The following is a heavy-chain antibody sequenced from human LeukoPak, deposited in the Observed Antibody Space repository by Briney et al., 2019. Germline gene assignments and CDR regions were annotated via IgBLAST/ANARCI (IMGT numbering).Heavy chain of an antibody. D-gene: IGHD3-10*01. V-gene: IGHV3-30*14. CDR2: ISYDGSNE. J-gene: IGHJ4*02. CDR3: ARAKPKNMVRGLIMRRESRYYFDY. CDR1: GFTFSSYV. Sequence: GRSLRLSCAASGFTFSSYVMHWVRQAPGKGLEWVAIISYDGSNEYYADSVKGRFTISRDNSKSTLYIQMNSLRAEDTAVYYCARAKPKNMVRGLIMRRESRYYFDYWGQGTLVTVSS.